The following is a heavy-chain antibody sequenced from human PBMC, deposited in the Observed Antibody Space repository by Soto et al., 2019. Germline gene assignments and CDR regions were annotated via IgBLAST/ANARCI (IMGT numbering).Heavy chain of an antibody. V-gene: IGHV3-13*04. J-gene: IGHJ6*02. Sequence: EVQLVESGGGLVQPGGSLRLSCAASGFTFSSYDMHWVRQAAGEGLEWVSAIGVAGDTYYPGSVEGRFTISRENAKNSLYLQMNMLRPGDTAVYYCARGYHGSGSRHGMDVWGQGTTGTVSS. CDR2: IGVAGDT. CDR1: GFTFSSYD. D-gene: IGHD3-10*01. CDR3: ARGYHGSGSRHGMDV.